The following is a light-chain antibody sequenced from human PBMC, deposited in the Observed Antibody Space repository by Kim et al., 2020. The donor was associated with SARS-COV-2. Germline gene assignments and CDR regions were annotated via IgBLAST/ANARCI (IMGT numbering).Light chain of an antibody. CDR2: AAS. J-gene: IGKJ2*01. V-gene: IGKV1D-12*01. CDR1: QSISSW. Sequence: SASVGARVTITCRASQSISSWLAWYQQQPGEAPRLLIFAASTLHSGVPSRFSGSGSGTDFTLTISDLQPEDFATYYCQQAHSFPRTFGQGTKLEI. CDR3: QQAHSFPRT.